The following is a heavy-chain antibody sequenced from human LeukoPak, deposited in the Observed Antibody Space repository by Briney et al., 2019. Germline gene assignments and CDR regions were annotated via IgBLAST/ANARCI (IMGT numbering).Heavy chain of an antibody. Sequence: SGPVLVKPTETLTLTCTVSGFSLSNARMGVSWIRQPPGKALEWLALIDWDDDKYYSTSLKTRLTISKDTSKNQVVLTMTNMDPVDTATYYCARNRRYSGSYSAFDIWGQGTMVTVSS. CDR3: ARNRRYSGSYSAFDI. D-gene: IGHD1-26*01. V-gene: IGHV2-70*01. CDR2: IDWDDDK. J-gene: IGHJ3*02. CDR1: GFSLSNARMG.